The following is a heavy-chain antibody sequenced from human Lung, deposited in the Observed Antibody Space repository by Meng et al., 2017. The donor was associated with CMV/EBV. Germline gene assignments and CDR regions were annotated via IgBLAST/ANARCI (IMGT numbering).Heavy chain of an antibody. CDR1: GFTFSSYS. CDR2: ISSSSSYI. J-gene: IGHJ4*02. CDR3: ARASVVVAARYYFDY. V-gene: IGHV3-21*01. Sequence: GGSXRLXXAASGFTFSSYSMNWVRQAPGKGLEWVSSISSSSSYIYYADSVKGRFTISRDNAKNSLYLQMNSLRAEDTAVYYCARASVVVAARYYFDYWGQGXLVTSPQ. D-gene: IGHD2-15*01.